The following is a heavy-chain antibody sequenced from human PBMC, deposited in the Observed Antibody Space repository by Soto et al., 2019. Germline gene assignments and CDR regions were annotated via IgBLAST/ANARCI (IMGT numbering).Heavy chain of an antibody. CDR3: AGVPGYSSSWSNHHYYGMDV. CDR2: IYHSGST. J-gene: IGHJ6*02. Sequence: SETLSLTCTVSGGSISSYYCSWIRQPPWKGLEWIGYIYHSGSTNYNPSLKSRVTRSVDTSKNQFSLKLSFVTAADTAVYYCAGVPGYSSSWSNHHYYGMDVLGQGTTVTFSS. D-gene: IGHD6-13*01. CDR1: GGSISSYY. V-gene: IGHV4-59*01.